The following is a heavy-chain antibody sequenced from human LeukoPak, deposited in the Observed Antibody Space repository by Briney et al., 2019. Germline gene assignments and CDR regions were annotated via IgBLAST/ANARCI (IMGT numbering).Heavy chain of an antibody. CDR2: IYYSGST. V-gene: IGHV4-61*08. CDR1: GGSISSGGYY. D-gene: IGHD3-3*01. CDR3: ARGVGETYYDFWSGYYGKGYYYYMDV. Sequence: PSETLSLTCTVSGGSISSGGYYWSWIRQHPGKGLEWIGYIYYSGSTNYNPSLKSRVTISVDTSKNQFSLKLSSVTAADTAVYYCARGVGETYYDFWSGYYGKGYYYYMDVWGKGTTVTVSS. J-gene: IGHJ6*03.